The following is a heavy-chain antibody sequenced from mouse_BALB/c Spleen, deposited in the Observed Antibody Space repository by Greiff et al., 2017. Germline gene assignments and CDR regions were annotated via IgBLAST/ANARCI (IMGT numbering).Heavy chain of an antibody. V-gene: IGHV5-6*02. Sequence: EVKLVESGGDLVKPGGSLKLSCAASGFTFSSYGMSWVRQTPDKRLEWVATISSGGSYTYYPDSVKGRFTISRDNAKNTLYLQMSSLKSEDTAMYYCARHGGSSYVNYWGQGTTLTVSS. CDR2: ISSGGSYT. CDR3: ARHGGSSYVNY. D-gene: IGHD1-1*01. J-gene: IGHJ2*01. CDR1: GFTFSSYG.